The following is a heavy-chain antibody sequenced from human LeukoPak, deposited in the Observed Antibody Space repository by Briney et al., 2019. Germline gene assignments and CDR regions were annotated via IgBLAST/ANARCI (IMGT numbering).Heavy chain of an antibody. CDR1: GYSFTTYW. V-gene: IGHV5-51*01. J-gene: IGHJ4*02. Sequence: GESLKISCKASGYSFTTYWIDWVRQMPGTGLEWVGSVYPVYSETRCSPSFQGQVTASVDKSIDTAYLQWSSLRASDTAMYYCARRGQYTSSWYKYRYFDYWGQGALATVSS. CDR3: ARRGQYTSSWYKYRYFDY. D-gene: IGHD6-13*01. CDR2: VYPVYSET.